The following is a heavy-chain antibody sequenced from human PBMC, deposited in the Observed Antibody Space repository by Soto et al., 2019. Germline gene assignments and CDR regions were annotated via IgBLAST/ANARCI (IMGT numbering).Heavy chain of an antibody. Sequence: ASVKVSCKXSGYTFTSYGISWVRQAPGQGLEWMGWISAYNGNTNYAQKLQGRVTMTTDTSTSTAYMELRSLRSDDTAVYYCAREQSIAAAGRLRYWGQGTLVTVSS. J-gene: IGHJ4*02. V-gene: IGHV1-18*01. CDR3: AREQSIAAAGRLRY. CDR1: GYTFTSYG. CDR2: ISAYNGNT. D-gene: IGHD6-13*01.